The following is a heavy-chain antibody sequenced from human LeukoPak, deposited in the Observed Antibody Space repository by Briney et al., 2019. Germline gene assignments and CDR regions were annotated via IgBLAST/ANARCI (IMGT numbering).Heavy chain of an antibody. J-gene: IGHJ1*01. V-gene: IGHV1-69*05. Sequence: GSSVKVSCKASGGTFSSYATSWVRQAPGQGLEWMGRVIPIFGTANYAQKFQGRVTITTDGSTSTAYMELSSLRSEDTAVYYCARASLYCSGGSCYHIAEYFQHWGQGTLVTVSS. D-gene: IGHD2-15*01. CDR2: VIPIFGTA. CDR1: GGTFSSYA. CDR3: ARASLYCSGGSCYHIAEYFQH.